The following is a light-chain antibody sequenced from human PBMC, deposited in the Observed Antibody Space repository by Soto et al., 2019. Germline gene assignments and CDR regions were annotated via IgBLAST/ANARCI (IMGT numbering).Light chain of an antibody. CDR3: CSYAGSNNLGV. CDR2: EVS. CDR1: SSDVGGYNY. Sequence: LQQPASATVSPGQSVTISCTGTSSDVGGYNYVSWYQQHPGKAPKLMIYEVSKRPSGVPDRFSGSKSGNTASLTVSGLQAEDEADYYCCSYAGSNNLGVFGTGTKVTVL. V-gene: IGLV2-8*01. J-gene: IGLJ1*01.